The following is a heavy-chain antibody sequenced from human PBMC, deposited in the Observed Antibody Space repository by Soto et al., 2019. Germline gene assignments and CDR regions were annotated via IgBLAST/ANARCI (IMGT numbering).Heavy chain of an antibody. D-gene: IGHD6-19*01. V-gene: IGHV3-23*01. CDR1: GGTFSSYA. Sequence: GGSLRLSCAASGGTFSSYAMSWVRQAPGKGLEWVSAISGSGGSTYYADSVKGRFTISRDNSKNTLYLQMNSLRAEDTAVYYCAKPPSSGWYKGNWFDPWGQGTLVTVSS. J-gene: IGHJ5*02. CDR3: AKPPSSGWYKGNWFDP. CDR2: ISGSGGST.